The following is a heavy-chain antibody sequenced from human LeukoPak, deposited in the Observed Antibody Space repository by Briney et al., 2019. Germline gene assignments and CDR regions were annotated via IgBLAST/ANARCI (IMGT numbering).Heavy chain of an antibody. D-gene: IGHD2-2*01. J-gene: IGHJ5*02. Sequence: SSETLSLTCIVSGGSINSSSYSWGWIRQPPGKGLEWIGEIYHNGSTNYNPSLKSRVTISVDTSKNQFSLKLSSVTAADTAVYYCARGHIVVVPAASKVYNWFDPWGQGTLVTVSS. CDR2: IYHNGST. CDR1: GGSINSSSYS. CDR3: ARGHIVVVPAASKVYNWFDP. V-gene: IGHV4-39*07.